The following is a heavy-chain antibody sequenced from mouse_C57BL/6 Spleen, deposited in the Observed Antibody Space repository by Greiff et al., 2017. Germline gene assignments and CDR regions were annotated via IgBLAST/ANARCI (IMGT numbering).Heavy chain of an antibody. Sequence: VQLVESGAELVRPGASVTLSCKASGYTFTDYEMHWVKQTPVHGLEWIGAIDPETGGTAYNQKFKGKAILTADKSSSTAYMELRSLTSEDSAVYYCTRITGDYYAMDYWGQGTSVTVSS. CDR1: GYTFTDYE. CDR2: IDPETGGT. V-gene: IGHV1-15*01. D-gene: IGHD4-1*01. CDR3: TRITGDYYAMDY. J-gene: IGHJ4*01.